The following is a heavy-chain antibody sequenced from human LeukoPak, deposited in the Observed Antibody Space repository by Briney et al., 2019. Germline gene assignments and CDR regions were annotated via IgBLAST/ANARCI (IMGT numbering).Heavy chain of an antibody. D-gene: IGHD3-9*01. CDR2: IRSDGSHD. J-gene: IGHJ4*02. Sequence: GGSLRLSCVTSGFAVSTYGMHWVRQAPGKGLEWEAYIRSDGSHDSYADSVTGRFTISRDNSKNTLYLQMNSLRIEDTSMYYCAKDARSFDWLYDHWGQGILVTVSS. CDR3: AKDARSFDWLYDH. CDR1: GFAVSTYG. V-gene: IGHV3-30*02.